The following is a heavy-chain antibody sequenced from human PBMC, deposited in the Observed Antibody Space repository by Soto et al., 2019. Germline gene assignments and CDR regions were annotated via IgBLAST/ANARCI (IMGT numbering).Heavy chain of an antibody. CDR3: AKEGILTGYFGWGFDY. J-gene: IGHJ4*02. D-gene: IGHD3-9*01. CDR2: ISGSGGST. V-gene: IGHV3-23*01. CDR1: GFTFSSYA. Sequence: EVQLLESGGGLVQPGGSLRLSCAASGFTFSSYAMSWVRQAPGKGLEWVSAISGSGGSTYYADSVKGRFPISRDNSKNTLYLQMNSLRAEDTSLYYCAKEGILTGYFGWGFDYWGQGTLVTVSS.